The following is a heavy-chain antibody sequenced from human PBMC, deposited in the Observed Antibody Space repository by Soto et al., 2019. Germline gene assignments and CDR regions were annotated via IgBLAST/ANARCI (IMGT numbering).Heavy chain of an antibody. V-gene: IGHV4-59*01. CDR1: GGSISSYY. Sequence: WETLSLTCTVSGGSISSYYWSWIRQPPGKGLEWIGYIYYSGSTNYNPSLKSRVTISVDTSKNQFSLKLSSVTAADTAVYYCARVTTIFGGTREWGQGTLVTVSS. CDR2: IYYSGST. J-gene: IGHJ4*02. CDR3: ARVTTIFGGTRE. D-gene: IGHD3-3*01.